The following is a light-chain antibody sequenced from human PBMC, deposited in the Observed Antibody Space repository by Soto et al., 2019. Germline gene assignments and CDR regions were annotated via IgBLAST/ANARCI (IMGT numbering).Light chain of an antibody. V-gene: IGKV3-20*01. CDR2: GAS. CDR1: QIVSAND. J-gene: IGKJ3*01. Sequence: EIVLTQSPVTLSLSPGERATLSCRASQIVSANDLAWYQQKPGQSPRLLIFGASSRATGIPDRFSGSGSGTDFTLTISRVEPEDFAVYYCQQYGSSPFTFGPGTKVDIK. CDR3: QQYGSSPFT.